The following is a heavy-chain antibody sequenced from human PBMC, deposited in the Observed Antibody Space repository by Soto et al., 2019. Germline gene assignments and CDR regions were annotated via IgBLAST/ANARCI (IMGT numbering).Heavy chain of an antibody. CDR1: GFTFDYYT. J-gene: IGHJ4*02. Sequence: GGSLRLSCAASGFTFDYYTMHWVRQAPGKGLEWVSLISWDGGSTYYADSVKGRFTISRDNSKNSLYLQMNSLRTEDTALYYCAKDIGYSSGCFDYWGQGTLVTVSS. V-gene: IGHV3-43*01. D-gene: IGHD6-19*01. CDR3: AKDIGYSSGCFDY. CDR2: ISWDGGST.